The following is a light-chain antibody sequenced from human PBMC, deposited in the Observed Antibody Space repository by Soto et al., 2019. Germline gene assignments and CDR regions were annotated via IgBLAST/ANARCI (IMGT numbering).Light chain of an antibody. V-gene: IGKV3-15*01. CDR2: DAS. CDR3: QQYNDWPIT. J-gene: IGKJ5*01. Sequence: MTQSPSTLSASVGDRVTITCXASQNINSWLAWYQQKPGQIPRLLIYDASTRATGIPARFSGSGSGTEFTLTISSLQSEDFAVYYCQQYNDWPITFGQGTRLEIK. CDR1: QNINSW.